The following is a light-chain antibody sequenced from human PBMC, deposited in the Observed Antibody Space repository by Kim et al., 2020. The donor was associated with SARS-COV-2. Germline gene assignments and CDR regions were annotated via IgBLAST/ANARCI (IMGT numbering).Light chain of an antibody. V-gene: IGKV3-20*01. CDR3: QQYDTSPLT. J-gene: IGKJ4*01. CDR1: QSVSNNY. Sequence: EIVLTQSPGTLSLSPGERATLSCRASQSVSNNYLAWYQQKPGQAPRLLIYGASSRDAGIPDRFSGGGSGTDFTLTLSRLEPEDFAVYYCQQYDTSPLTFGGGTKVDIK. CDR2: GAS.